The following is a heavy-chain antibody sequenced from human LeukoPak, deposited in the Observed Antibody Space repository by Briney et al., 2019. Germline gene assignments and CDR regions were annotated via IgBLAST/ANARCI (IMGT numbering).Heavy chain of an antibody. J-gene: IGHJ6*02. D-gene: IGHD4-23*01. CDR1: GGSISSYY. CDR3: AREGVPTVVTSVGGYYYYGMDV. Sequence: SETLSLTCTVSGGSISSYYWSWIRQPPGKGLEWIGYIYYSGSTNYNPSLKSRVTISVDTSKNQFSLKLSSVTAADTAVYYYAREGVPTVVTSVGGYYYYGMDVWGQGTTVTVSS. CDR2: IYYSGST. V-gene: IGHV4-59*01.